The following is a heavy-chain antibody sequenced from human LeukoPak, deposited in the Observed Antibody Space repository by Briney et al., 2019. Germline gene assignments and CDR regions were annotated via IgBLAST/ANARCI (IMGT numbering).Heavy chain of an antibody. CDR1: GGSFSGYY. J-gene: IGHJ4*02. CDR2: IYYSGST. V-gene: IGHV4-59*01. D-gene: IGHD2-2*01. CDR3: AGGYCSSTSCYRGEPFDY. Sequence: SETLSLTCAVYGGSFSGYYWSWIRQPPGKGLEWIGYIYYSGSTNYNPSLKSRVTISVDTSKNQFSLKLSSVTAADTAVYYCAGGYCSSTSCYRGEPFDYWGQGTLVTVSS.